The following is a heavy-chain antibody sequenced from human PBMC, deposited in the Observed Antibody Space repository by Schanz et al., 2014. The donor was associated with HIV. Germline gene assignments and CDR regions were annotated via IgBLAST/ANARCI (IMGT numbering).Heavy chain of an antibody. J-gene: IGHJ4*02. CDR1: GDTFSSYS. Sequence: QVQLVQSGAEVKKPGSSVKVSCKASGDTFSSYSISWVRQAPGQGLEWVGGIIPIFDTTKYAQKFQGRVTMTTDTSTSTAYMELRSLRSDDTAVYYCARGALYYYDSTGYYHLDYWGQGTLVTVSS. V-gene: IGHV1-69*06. D-gene: IGHD3-22*01. CDR2: IIPIFDTT. CDR3: ARGALYYYDSTGYYHLDY.